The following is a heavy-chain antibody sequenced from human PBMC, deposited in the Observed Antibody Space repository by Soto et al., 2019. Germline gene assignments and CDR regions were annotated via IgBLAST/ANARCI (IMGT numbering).Heavy chain of an antibody. CDR1: GFTFSSYA. Sequence: GGSLRLSCAASGFTFSSYAMHWVRQAPGKGREWVAVISYDGSNKYYADSVKGRFTISRDNSKNTLYLQMNSLRAEDTAVYYCARDPRVALRYFDWLSYFDYWGQGTLVTVSS. CDR2: ISYDGSNK. J-gene: IGHJ4*02. D-gene: IGHD3-9*01. CDR3: ARDPRVALRYFDWLSYFDY. V-gene: IGHV3-30-3*01.